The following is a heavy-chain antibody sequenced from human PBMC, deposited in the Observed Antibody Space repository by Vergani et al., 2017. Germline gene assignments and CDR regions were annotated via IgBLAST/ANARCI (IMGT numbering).Heavy chain of an antibody. V-gene: IGHV4-34*01. J-gene: IGHJ5*02. Sequence: QVQLQESGPGLVKPSETLSLTCTVSGGSISGYYWSWIRQPPGKGLEWIGEINHSGSTNYNPSLKSRVTISVDTSKNQFSLKLSSVTAADTAVYYCARGKAAAGRSYNWFDPWGQGTLVTVSS. CDR1: GGSISGYY. D-gene: IGHD6-13*01. CDR2: INHSGST. CDR3: ARGKAAAGRSYNWFDP.